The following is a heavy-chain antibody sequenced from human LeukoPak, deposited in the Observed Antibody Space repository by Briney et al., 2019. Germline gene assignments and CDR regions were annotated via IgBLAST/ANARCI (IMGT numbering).Heavy chain of an antibody. J-gene: IGHJ5*02. V-gene: IGHV4-4*07. Sequence: SETLSLTCAVSGGSISSYYWSWIRQPAGKGLEWIGGIHTSGSTNYSPSLKSRVTMPVDTSKNQFSLKLSSVTAADTAMYYCAREDYSSWYQDLTWFDPWGQGTLVTVSS. CDR1: GGSISSYY. CDR3: AREDYSSWYQDLTWFDP. D-gene: IGHD6-13*01. CDR2: IHTSGST.